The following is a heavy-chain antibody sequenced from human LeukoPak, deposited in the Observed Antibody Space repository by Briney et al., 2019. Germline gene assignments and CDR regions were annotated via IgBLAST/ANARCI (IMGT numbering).Heavy chain of an antibody. V-gene: IGHV3-48*03. CDR1: GFTFRSFE. D-gene: IGHD3-22*01. Sequence: PGGSLRLSCAASGFTFRSFEMNWVRQAPGKGLEWLSYIGTIGSPIYYADPVKGRFTISRDNARNSLCLQMNSLRVEDTAVYYCASFYDSSGRDYWGQGTLVTVSS. CDR3: ASFYDSSGRDY. CDR2: IGTIGSPI. J-gene: IGHJ4*02.